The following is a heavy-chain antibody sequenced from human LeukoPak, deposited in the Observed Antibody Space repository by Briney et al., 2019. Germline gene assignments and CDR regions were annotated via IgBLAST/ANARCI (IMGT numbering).Heavy chain of an antibody. CDR3: AGEEERGVTVAGTAFDY. D-gene: IGHD6-19*01. V-gene: IGHV1-69*04. J-gene: IGHJ4*02. CDR2: IIPTLGIA. CDR1: GGTFSSYS. Sequence: SVKVSCKASGGTFSSYSITWVRQAPGQGLEWVGRIIPTLGIANYAQKFQGRVTITADKSTSTAYMELSSLRSEDTAVYYCAGEEERGVTVAGTAFDYWGQGTLVTVSS.